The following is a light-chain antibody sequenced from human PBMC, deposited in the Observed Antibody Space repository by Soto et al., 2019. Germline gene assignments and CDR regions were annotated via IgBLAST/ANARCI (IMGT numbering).Light chain of an antibody. CDR3: CSFAGLNTLL. CDR2: EGS. CDR1: SSDVGSYNV. Sequence: QSALTQPASVSGSPGQSITISCTGTSSDVGSYNVVSWYQQHPGKAPKLMIYEGSKRPSGVSNRFSGSKSGNTASLTISGLQAEDEADYYCCSFAGLNTLLFGGGTQLTVL. V-gene: IGLV2-23*01. J-gene: IGLJ7*01.